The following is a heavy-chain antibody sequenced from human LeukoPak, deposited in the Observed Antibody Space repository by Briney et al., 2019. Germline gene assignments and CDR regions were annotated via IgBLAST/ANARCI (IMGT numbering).Heavy chain of an antibody. D-gene: IGHD1-1*01. CDR1: VLSFNTYG. CDR2: LWQEGRKK. Sequence: GGSLRLSCAASVLSFNTYGMHWVTEAPAKGREWLAQLWQEGRKKYYADSGKQRYPISRDNSKNTLYLQLNNLRAQDTRLYMFAGDTPPGGYYYFEYWGQGTLVTVSS. J-gene: IGHJ4*02. V-gene: IGHV3-33*01. CDR3: AGDTPPGGYYYFEY.